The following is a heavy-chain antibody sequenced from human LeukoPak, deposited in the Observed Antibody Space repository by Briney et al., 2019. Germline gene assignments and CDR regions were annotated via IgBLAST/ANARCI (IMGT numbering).Heavy chain of an antibody. D-gene: IGHD2-15*01. Sequence: SETLSLTCTVSGGSISSYSWSWIRQPPGKGLEWIGYIYYSGSTNYNPSLKSRVTISVDMSKNQFSLKLSSVTAADTAVYYCATHPPKVCTGGSCTDYWGQGTLITVSS. CDR3: ATHPPKVCTGGSCTDY. J-gene: IGHJ4*02. CDR2: IYYSGST. V-gene: IGHV4-59*01. CDR1: GGSISSYS.